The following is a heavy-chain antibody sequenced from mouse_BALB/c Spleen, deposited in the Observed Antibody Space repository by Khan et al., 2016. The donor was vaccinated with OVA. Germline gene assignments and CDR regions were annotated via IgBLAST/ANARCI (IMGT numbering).Heavy chain of an antibody. CDR1: GYTFTDYG. Sequence: QIQLVQSGPELKKPGETVKISCKASGYTFTDYGMNWVKQAPGKGLKWMGWINPNTGEPTYAEEFKGRLGFSLETSDRTAYLQINNLKNEDTATYFCARDDYYASAYRNLDHYALDYWGQGTSVTVSS. J-gene: IGHJ4*01. CDR3: ARDDYYASAYRNLDHYALDY. CDR2: INPNTGEP. D-gene: IGHD1-1*01. V-gene: IGHV9-3*02.